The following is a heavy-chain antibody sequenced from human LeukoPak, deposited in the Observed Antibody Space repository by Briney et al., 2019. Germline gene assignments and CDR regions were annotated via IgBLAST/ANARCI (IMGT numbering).Heavy chain of an antibody. D-gene: IGHD5-18*01. CDR3: AREDTADAFDI. CDR1: GFTFSSYA. Sequence: PGRSLRLSCAASGFTFSSYAMHWVRQAPGKGLEWVAVISYDGSNKYHADSVKGRFTISRDNSKNTLYLQMNSLRAEDTAVYYCAREDTADAFDIWGQGTMVTVSS. J-gene: IGHJ3*02. CDR2: ISYDGSNK. V-gene: IGHV3-30-3*01.